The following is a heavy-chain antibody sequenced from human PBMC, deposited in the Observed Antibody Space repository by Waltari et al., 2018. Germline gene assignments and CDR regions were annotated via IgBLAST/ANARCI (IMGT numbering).Heavy chain of an antibody. Sequence: HLQQWGAGLVQPSETLSLTCAVSGGSFSGYTWTWIRQSPGKWLENIGEIHHTGSTKYNPSLQSRVTISLDTSKNQFSLSLMSVTAADTAVYYCARAPNRNHTNYYYYYGLDVWGQGTTVTVFS. CDR2: IHHTGST. J-gene: IGHJ6*02. CDR3: ARAPNRNHTNYYYYYGLDV. V-gene: IGHV4-34*02. D-gene: IGHD1-1*01. CDR1: GGSFSGYT.